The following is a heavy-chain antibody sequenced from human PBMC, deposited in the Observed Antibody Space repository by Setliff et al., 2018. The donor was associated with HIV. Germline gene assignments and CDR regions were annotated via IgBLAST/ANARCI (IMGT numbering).Heavy chain of an antibody. CDR2: IYHSGST. CDR3: ARDFCSSTTCTNWFHP. Sequence: PSETLSLTCIVSGHFISSGYYWGWIRQPPGKGLEWIGTIYHSGSTYYNPSLKSRVTISVDTSKNQFSLNLSSVTAADTAVYYCARDFCSSTTCTNWFHPWGQGTLVTV. D-gene: IGHD2-2*01. V-gene: IGHV4-38-2*02. CDR1: GHFISSGYY. J-gene: IGHJ5*02.